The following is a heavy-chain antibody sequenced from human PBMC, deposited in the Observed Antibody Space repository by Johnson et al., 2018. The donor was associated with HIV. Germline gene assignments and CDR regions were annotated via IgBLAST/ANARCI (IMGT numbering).Heavy chain of an antibody. D-gene: IGHD3-9*01. Sequence: QVQLVESGGGVVQPGRSLRLSCAASGFTFSSFDMHWVRQAPGKGLEWVALISYDGSNKYYADSVKGRFTISRHNSKTTLYLQMNSLRAEDTAVYYCARVLTTRGAFDLWGQGTMVTVYS. CDR3: ARVLTTRGAFDL. CDR1: GFTFSSFD. CDR2: ISYDGSNK. V-gene: IGHV3-30-3*01. J-gene: IGHJ3*01.